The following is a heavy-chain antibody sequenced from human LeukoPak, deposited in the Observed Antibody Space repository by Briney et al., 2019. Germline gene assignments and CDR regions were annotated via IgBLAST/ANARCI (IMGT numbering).Heavy chain of an antibody. Sequence: PGGSLRLSCAASGFTFSTYWMSWVRQAPGKGLEWVANIKQDGSEKYYVDSVKGRFTISRDNAKNSLYLLMNSLRAEDTAVYYCARGMGSGYPPRYYYYMDVWRKGTTVTVSS. CDR2: IKQDGSEK. CDR1: GFTFSTYW. CDR3: ARGMGSGYPPRYYYYMDV. V-gene: IGHV3-7*01. D-gene: IGHD3-3*01. J-gene: IGHJ6*03.